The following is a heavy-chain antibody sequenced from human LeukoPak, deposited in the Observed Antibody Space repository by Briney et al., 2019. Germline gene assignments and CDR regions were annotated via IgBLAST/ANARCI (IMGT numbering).Heavy chain of an antibody. CDR1: GSTFSSYA. J-gene: IGHJ4*02. D-gene: IGHD2-2*01. CDR2: ISGSGGST. CDR3: ATVPPGSTFPE. V-gene: IGHV3-23*01. Sequence: GGSLRLSCAASGSTFSSYAMSWVRQAPGKGLEWVSAISGSGGSTYYADSVKGRFTISRDNSKNTLYLQMNSLRAEDTAVYYCATVPPGSTFPEWGQGTLVTVSS.